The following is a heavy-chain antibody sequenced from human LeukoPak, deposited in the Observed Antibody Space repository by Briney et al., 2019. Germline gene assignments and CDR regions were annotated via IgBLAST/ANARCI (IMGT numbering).Heavy chain of an antibody. V-gene: IGHV4-38-2*02. CDR2: IYHSGST. CDR1: GYSISSGYY. J-gene: IGHJ4*02. CDR3: AREVGYSYGSDF. Sequence: SETLSLTCAVSGYSISSGYYWGWIRQPPGKGLEWIGSIYHSGSTYYNPSLKSRVTISVDTSKNQFSLKLSSVTAADTAVYYCAREVGYSYGSDFWGQGTLVTVSP. D-gene: IGHD5-18*01.